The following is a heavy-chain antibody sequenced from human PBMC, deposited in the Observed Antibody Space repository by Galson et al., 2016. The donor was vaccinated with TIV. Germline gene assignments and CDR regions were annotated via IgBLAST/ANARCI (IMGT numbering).Heavy chain of an antibody. V-gene: IGHV4-59*11. CDR2: TSYNGTT. CDR1: DGSISTHF. Sequence: SETLSLTCTVSDGSISTHFWNWIRQPPGKGLEWIGYTSYNGTTNYNPSLRGRVSTSLDTSKNQFSLKVTSVTAADTAVYYCARCWGNDNVFTGPVLWGMDVWGQGTSVTVSS. D-gene: IGHD3-9*01. J-gene: IGHJ6*02. CDR3: ARCWGNDNVFTGPVLWGMDV.